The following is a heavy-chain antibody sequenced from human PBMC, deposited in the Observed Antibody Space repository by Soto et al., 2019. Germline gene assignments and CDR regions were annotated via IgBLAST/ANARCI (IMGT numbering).Heavy chain of an antibody. CDR2: ISAYNGNT. CDR1: GYTFTSYG. J-gene: IGHJ5*02. D-gene: IGHD3-3*01. Sequence: ASVKVSCKASGYTFTSYGISWVRQAPGQGLEWMGWISAYNGNTNYAQKLQGRVTMTTDTSTSTAYMELRSLRSDDTAVYYCARDSLYYDFWSGRPDWFDPWGQGTLVTVSS. V-gene: IGHV1-18*01. CDR3: ARDSLYYDFWSGRPDWFDP.